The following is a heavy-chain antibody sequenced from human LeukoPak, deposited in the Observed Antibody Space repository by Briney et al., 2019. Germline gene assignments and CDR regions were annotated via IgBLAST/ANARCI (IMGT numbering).Heavy chain of an antibody. J-gene: IGHJ6*04. D-gene: IGHD3-10*01. V-gene: IGHV1-18*04. Sequence: ASVKVSCKASGYTFTGYYMHWVRQAPGQGLEWMGWISAYNGNTNYAQKLQGRVTMTTDTSTSTAYMELRSLRSDDTAVYYCARDPLYGSGSLDVWGKGTTVTVSS. CDR3: ARDPLYGSGSLDV. CDR1: GYTFTGYY. CDR2: ISAYNGNT.